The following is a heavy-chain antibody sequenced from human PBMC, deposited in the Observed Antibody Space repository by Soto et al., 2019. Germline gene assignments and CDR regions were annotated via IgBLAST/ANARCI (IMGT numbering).Heavy chain of an antibody. CDR1: GFTFSSYW. CDR2: IKQDGSEK. V-gene: IGHV3-7*03. D-gene: IGHD3-10*01. CDR3: ARDPYYYGSGSYQNYYYYGMDV. J-gene: IGHJ6*02. Sequence: EVQLVESGGGLVQPGGSLRLSCAASGFTFSSYWMSWVRQAPGKGLEWVANIKQDGSEKYYVDSVKGRFTISRDNAKNSLYLQMNSLRAEDTAVYYCARDPYYYGSGSYQNYYYYGMDVWGQGTTVTVSS.